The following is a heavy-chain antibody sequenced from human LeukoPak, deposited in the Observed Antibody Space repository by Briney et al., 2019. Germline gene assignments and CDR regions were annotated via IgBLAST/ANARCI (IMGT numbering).Heavy chain of an antibody. CDR3: AREEGQYSGYGIFDY. CDR2: IIPIFGTA. J-gene: IGHJ4*02. V-gene: IGHV1-69*06. CDR1: GGTFSSYA. Sequence: GASVKVSCKASGGTFSSYAISWVRQAPGQGLEWMGGIIPIFGTASYAQKFQGRVTITADKSTSTAYMELCSLRSEDTAVYYCAREEGQYSGYGIFDYWGQGTLVTVSS. D-gene: IGHD5-12*01.